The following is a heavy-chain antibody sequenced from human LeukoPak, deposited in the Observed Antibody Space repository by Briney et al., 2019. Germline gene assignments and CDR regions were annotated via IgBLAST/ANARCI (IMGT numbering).Heavy chain of an antibody. CDR3: ARVVGGHSGSYSSHN. D-gene: IGHD1-26*01. V-gene: IGHV4-34*01. CDR1: GGSFSGYY. Sequence: PSETLSLTCAVYGGSFSGYYWSWIRQPPGKGLEWIGEINHSGSTNYNPSLKSRVTISVDTSKNQFSLKLSSVTAADTAVYYCARVVGGHSGSYSSHNWGQGTLVTVSS. J-gene: IGHJ4*02. CDR2: INHSGST.